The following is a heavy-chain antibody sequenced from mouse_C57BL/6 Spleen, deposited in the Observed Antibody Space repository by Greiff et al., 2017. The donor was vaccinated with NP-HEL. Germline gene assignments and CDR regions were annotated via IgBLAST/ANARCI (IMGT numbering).Heavy chain of an antibody. Sequence: EVQLQESGPGLVKPSQSLSLTCSVTGYSITSGYYWNWIRQFPGNKLEWMGYISYDGSNNYNPSLKNRISITRDTSKNQFFLKLNSVTTEDTATYYCARDFYYDYPYYFDYWGQGTTLTVSS. D-gene: IGHD2-4*01. CDR1: GYSITSGYY. CDR2: ISYDGSN. J-gene: IGHJ2*01. CDR3: ARDFYYDYPYYFDY. V-gene: IGHV3-6*01.